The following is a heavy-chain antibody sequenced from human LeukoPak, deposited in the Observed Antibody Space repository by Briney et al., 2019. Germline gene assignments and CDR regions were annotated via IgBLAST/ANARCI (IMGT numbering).Heavy chain of an antibody. CDR2: IYYSGST. Sequence: SETLSLTCTVSGGSISSYYWSWIRQPPGKGLEWIGYIYYSGSTNYNPSLKSRVTISVDTSKNQFSLKLSSVTAADTAVYYCARVFYSKSLGFDYWGQGTLVTVSS. V-gene: IGHV4-59*01. CDR1: GGSISSYY. D-gene: IGHD3-16*01. J-gene: IGHJ4*02. CDR3: ARVFYSKSLGFDY.